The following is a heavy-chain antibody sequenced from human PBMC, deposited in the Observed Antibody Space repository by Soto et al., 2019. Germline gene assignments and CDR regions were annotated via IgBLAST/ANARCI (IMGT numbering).Heavy chain of an antibody. V-gene: IGHV3-72*01. CDR3: TRSITGTTSSDY. Sequence: EVQLVESGGGLVQPGGSLGLSCAGSGFTFSDYYIDWVRQAPGKGLEWVGRSRDKGNSYSTDYAASVKGRFTVSRDASKNSLYLQMNSLKTEDTALYYCTRSITGTTSSDYWGQGTLVTVSS. J-gene: IGHJ4*02. CDR1: GFTFSDYY. CDR2: SRDKGNSYST. D-gene: IGHD1-7*01.